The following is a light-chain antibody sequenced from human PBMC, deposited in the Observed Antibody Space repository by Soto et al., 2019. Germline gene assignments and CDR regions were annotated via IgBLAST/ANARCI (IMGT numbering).Light chain of an antibody. Sequence: DIQMTQSTSTLSASVGDRVTITCRASQSISSWLAWYQQKPGKAPKLLIYDASTLESGVPSRFSGSGSGTEFTLIISGLQPDDYATYYCQQYTNTNNPWMFGQGTKVDI. V-gene: IGKV1-5*01. J-gene: IGKJ1*01. CDR2: DAS. CDR3: QQYTNTNNPWM. CDR1: QSISSW.